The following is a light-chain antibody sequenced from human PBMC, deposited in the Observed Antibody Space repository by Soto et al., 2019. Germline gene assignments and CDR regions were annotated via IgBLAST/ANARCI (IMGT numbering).Light chain of an antibody. CDR3: QQYNIWRSIS. CDR1: QSVSSS. CDR2: DAS. Sequence: IVFTQSPGTLSLSPVERASLSCRAIQSVSSSCLAWYQQKPGQAPRLLIYDASNRATGIPARFGGSGSGTQFTLTISSLQSDDFAVYYCQQYNIWRSISFGQGTRLEI. V-gene: IGKV3-15*01. J-gene: IGKJ5*01.